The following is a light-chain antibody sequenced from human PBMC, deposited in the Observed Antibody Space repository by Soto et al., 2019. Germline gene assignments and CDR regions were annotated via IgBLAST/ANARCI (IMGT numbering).Light chain of an antibody. CDR3: SSYTSSSTPV. CDR2: EVS. Sequence: QSVLTQPASVSGSPGQSITISCTGTSSDVGSYNYVSWYQQHPGKAPKLMIYEVSDRPSGISSRFSGSKSGNTASLTISGLQTEDEADYYCSSYTSSSTPVFGTGTKVTVL. V-gene: IGLV2-14*01. CDR1: SSDVGSYNY. J-gene: IGLJ1*01.